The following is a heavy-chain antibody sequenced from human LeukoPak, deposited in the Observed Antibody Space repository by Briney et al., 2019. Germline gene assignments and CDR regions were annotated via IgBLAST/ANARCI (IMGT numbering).Heavy chain of an antibody. CDR2: ISGSGGST. CDR1: GFTFSSYA. Sequence: GGSLRLSCAASGFTFSSYAMSWVRQAPGKGLEWVSAISGSGGSTYYADSVKGRFTISRDNSKNTLYLQMSSLRAEDTAVYYCVKGLSYYDSSGYWGWGQGTLVTVSS. J-gene: IGHJ4*02. CDR3: VKGLSYYDSSGYWG. V-gene: IGHV3-23*01. D-gene: IGHD3-22*01.